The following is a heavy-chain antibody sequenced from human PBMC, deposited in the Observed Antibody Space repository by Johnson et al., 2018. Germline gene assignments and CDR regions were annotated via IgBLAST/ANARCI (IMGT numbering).Heavy chain of an antibody. Sequence: VQLVQSGGGVVQPGGSLKLSCAASGFTFSGSAMPWVRQASGKGLEWVGRIRSHAHSYATAYAASVKGRFTISRDGSKNAACWQMNSLKTEDTAVYYCRSSLEWLSPPMDVWGKGTTVTVSS. D-gene: IGHD3-3*01. CDR2: IRSHAHSYAT. CDR1: GFTFSGSA. V-gene: IGHV3-73*01. CDR3: RSSLEWLSPPMDV. J-gene: IGHJ6*03.